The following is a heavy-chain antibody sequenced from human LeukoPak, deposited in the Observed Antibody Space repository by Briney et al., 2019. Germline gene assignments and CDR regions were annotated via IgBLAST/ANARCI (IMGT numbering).Heavy chain of an antibody. CDR1: GFTFSTYS. Sequence: GGSLRLSCAASGFTFSTYSMNWVRQAPGKGLEWVSSIYGSGSFKFYTDSVKGRFTISRDNVKRSLYLQLSSLRAEDTAVYYCARDYYGDYYQSGYGMDVWGQGTTVTVSS. CDR2: IYGSGSFK. J-gene: IGHJ6*02. CDR3: ARDYYGDYYQSGYGMDV. V-gene: IGHV3-21*01. D-gene: IGHD4-17*01.